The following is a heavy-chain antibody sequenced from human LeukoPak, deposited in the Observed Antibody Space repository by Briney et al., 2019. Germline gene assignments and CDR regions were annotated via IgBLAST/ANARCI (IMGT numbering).Heavy chain of an antibody. CDR2: ISSSSSPI. J-gene: IGHJ4*02. V-gene: IGHV3-48*01. D-gene: IGHD6-19*01. CDR1: GFTFSSYS. Sequence: GGSLRLSCAASGFTFSSYSMNWVRQAPGKGLEWVSCISSSSSPIYYADSVKGRFTISRDNAKNSLYLQMNSLGAEDTAFYYCARVGYSSGWRAPDFDYWGQGTLVTVSS. CDR3: ARVGYSSGWRAPDFDY.